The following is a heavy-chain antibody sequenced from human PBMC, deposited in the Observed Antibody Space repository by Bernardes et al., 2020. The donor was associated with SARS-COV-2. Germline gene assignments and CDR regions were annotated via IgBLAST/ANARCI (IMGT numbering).Heavy chain of an antibody. D-gene: IGHD4-17*01. V-gene: IGHV3-33*01. J-gene: IGHJ5*01. CDR2: IWHDGSRE. CDR1: GFTFRDDT. Sequence: GGSLRLSCAASGFTFRDDTVHWVRQAPGKGLEWVAVIWHDGSREYDVDSVKGRFAISRDNSNNTLYLQMNNLRVEDTALYRCATEDGEWLESWGQGTLVTVAS. CDR3: ATEDGEWLES.